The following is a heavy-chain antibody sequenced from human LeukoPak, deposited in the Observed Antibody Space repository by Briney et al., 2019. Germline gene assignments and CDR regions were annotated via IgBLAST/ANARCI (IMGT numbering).Heavy chain of an antibody. V-gene: IGHV4-39*01. CDR1: GGSISSSIHY. J-gene: IGHJ4*02. CDR2: VYYSGVA. D-gene: IGHD3-9*01. Sequence: PSETLSLTCTVSGGSISSSIHYWGGIRQPPGKGLEWIGTVYYSGVAYYNPSLQSRANMPIEMSKNQFSLRLTSVTAAHTAVYYCARNWVRDIFDFWGQGTLVTVSS. CDR3: ARNWVRDIFDF.